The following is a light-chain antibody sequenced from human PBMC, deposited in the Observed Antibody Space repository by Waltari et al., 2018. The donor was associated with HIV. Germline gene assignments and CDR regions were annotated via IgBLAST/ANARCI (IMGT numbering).Light chain of an antibody. Sequence: TQSPATLSVSPGERATLSCRASQSVSSNLAWYQQKPGQAPRLLIYGASTRATGIPARFSGSGSGTEFTLTISSLQSEDFAVYYCQQYNNWPPDFGQGTKLEIK. CDR1: QSVSSN. CDR2: GAS. J-gene: IGKJ2*01. V-gene: IGKV3-15*01. CDR3: QQYNNWPPD.